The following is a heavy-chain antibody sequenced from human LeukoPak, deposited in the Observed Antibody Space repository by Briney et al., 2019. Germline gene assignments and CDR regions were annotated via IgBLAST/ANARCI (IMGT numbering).Heavy chain of an antibody. V-gene: IGHV1-8*01. Sequence: ASVKVSCKASGYTLTTYDINWVRQAPGQGLEWMGWMSPSSGNTGYAQKFQGRVSMTRNTSINTAYMELSSLRSEDTAVYYCARSLAGRSYYYYMDAWGNGTTVTVSS. J-gene: IGHJ6*03. CDR1: GYTLTTYD. CDR2: MSPSSGNT. D-gene: IGHD6-6*01. CDR3: ARSLAGRSYYYYMDA.